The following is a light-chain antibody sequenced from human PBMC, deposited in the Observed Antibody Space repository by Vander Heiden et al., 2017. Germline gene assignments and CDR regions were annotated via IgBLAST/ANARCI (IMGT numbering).Light chain of an antibody. CDR1: QSISSF. CDR2: AAS. CDR3: QQSYSTPLT. Sequence: DIQMTQPPSSLSASVGDRVTITCRASQSISSFLNWYQQKLGKAPKLLIYAASSLQSGVPSRFSGSGSGTDFTLTISSLQPEDFATYYCQQSYSTPLTFGGRTKVEIK. J-gene: IGKJ4*01. V-gene: IGKV1-39*01.